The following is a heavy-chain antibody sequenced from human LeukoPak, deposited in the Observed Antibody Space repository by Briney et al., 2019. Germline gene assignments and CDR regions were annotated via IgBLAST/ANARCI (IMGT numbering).Heavy chain of an antibody. CDR3: ARDAGGSYYGTDY. D-gene: IGHD1-26*01. V-gene: IGHV3-33*01. Sequence: PGRSLRLSCAASGFTFSSYGMHWVRRAPGKGLEWVAVIWYDGGNKYYADSVKGRFTISRDNSKNTLYLQMNSLRAEDTAVYYCARDAGGSYYGTDYWGQGTLVTVSS. CDR2: IWYDGGNK. CDR1: GFTFSSYG. J-gene: IGHJ4*02.